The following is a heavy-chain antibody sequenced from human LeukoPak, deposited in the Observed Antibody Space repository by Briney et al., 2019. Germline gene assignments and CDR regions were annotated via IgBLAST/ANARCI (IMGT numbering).Heavy chain of an antibody. V-gene: IGHV3-33*01. CDR1: GFTFSNYG. CDR3: ARAPPGYSSGWYTYFDY. J-gene: IGHJ4*02. CDR2: IWYDGSNK. D-gene: IGHD6-19*01. Sequence: SGGSLRLSCAASGFTFSNYGMHWVRQAPGKGLEWVAVIWYDGSNKYYADSVKGRFTISRDNSKNTLYLQMNSLRAEDTAVYYCARAPPGYSSGWYTYFDYWGQGTLVTVSS.